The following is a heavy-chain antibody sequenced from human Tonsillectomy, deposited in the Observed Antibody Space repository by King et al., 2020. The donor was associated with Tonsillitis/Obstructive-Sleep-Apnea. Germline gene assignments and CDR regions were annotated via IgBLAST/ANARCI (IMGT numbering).Heavy chain of an antibody. CDR1: GYTFTNYG. CDR3: ARDSMSHYYDSSAYYPFNY. D-gene: IGHD3-22*01. CDR2: ISAHNGHT. V-gene: IGHV1-18*01. J-gene: IGHJ4*02. Sequence: VQLVQSGAEVKKPGASVKVSCKASGYTFTNYGISWVRQAPGQGLEWMAWISAHNGHTNYAQKFQGRVTMTTDASTSTAYMELRSLRSDDTAVYYCARDSMSHYYDSSAYYPFNYWGQGTLVTVSS.